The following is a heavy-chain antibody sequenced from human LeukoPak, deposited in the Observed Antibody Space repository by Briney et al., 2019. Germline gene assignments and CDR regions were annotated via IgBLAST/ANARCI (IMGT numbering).Heavy chain of an antibody. V-gene: IGHV4-59*01. CDR2: IYYSGST. J-gene: IGHJ4*02. D-gene: IGHD1-26*01. CDR1: GGSISSYY. CDR3: AGGSGSYASDY. Sequence: KPSETLSLTCTVSGGSISSYYWSWVRQPPGKGLEWVGYIYYSGSTNYNPSLKSRVTISVDTSKNQFSLKLSSVTAADTAVYYCAGGSGSYASDYWGQGTLVTVSS.